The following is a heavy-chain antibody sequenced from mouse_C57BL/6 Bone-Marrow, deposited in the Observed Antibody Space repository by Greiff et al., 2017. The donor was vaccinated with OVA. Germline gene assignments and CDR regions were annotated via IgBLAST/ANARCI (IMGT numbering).Heavy chain of an antibody. V-gene: IGHV1-50*01. CDR2: IDPSDSYT. Sequence: QVQLQQPGAELVKPGASVKLSCKASGYTFTSYWMQWVKQRPGQGLEWIGEIDPSDSYTNFNQTFKGKAPLTVDTSSSTAYMQLSSLTSEDSAVYYCAGQGRDYWGQGTTLTVSS. D-gene: IGHD3-3*01. CDR3: AGQGRDY. CDR1: GYTFTSYW. J-gene: IGHJ2*01.